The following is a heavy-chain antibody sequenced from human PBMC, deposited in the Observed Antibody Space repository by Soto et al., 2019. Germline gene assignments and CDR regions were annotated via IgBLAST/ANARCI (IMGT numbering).Heavy chain of an antibody. V-gene: IGHV4-59*01. D-gene: IGHD5-12*01. CDR1: GGSISSYY. CDR3: AREVATTHFLYYYYYYMDV. Sequence: QVQLQESGPGLVKPSETLSLTCTVSGGSISSYYWSWIRQPPGKGLEWIGYIYYSGSTNYNPSLKSRVTISVDTSKNQFSLKLSSVTAADTAVYYCAREVATTHFLYYYYYYMDVWGKGTTVTVSS. CDR2: IYYSGST. J-gene: IGHJ6*03.